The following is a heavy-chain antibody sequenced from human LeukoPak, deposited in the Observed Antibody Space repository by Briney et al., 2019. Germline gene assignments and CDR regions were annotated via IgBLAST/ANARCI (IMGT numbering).Heavy chain of an antibody. CDR1: GASISPLY. CDR2: IYDSGAA. J-gene: IGHJ4*02. CDR3: ARGGVAAKYYFDY. D-gene: IGHD6-13*01. Sequence: PSETLSLTRTVSGASISPLYWSWIRQAPGKALELIGYIYDSGAANYNPSLKSRVTLSVDTSKNQFSLKLTSVTAADTAVYYCARGGVAAKYYFDYWGQGSLVTVSS. V-gene: IGHV4-59*11.